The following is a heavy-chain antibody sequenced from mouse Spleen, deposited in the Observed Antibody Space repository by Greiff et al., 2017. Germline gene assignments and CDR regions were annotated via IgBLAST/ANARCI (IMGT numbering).Heavy chain of an antibody. D-gene: IGHD1-1*01. V-gene: IGHV1-81*01. CDR1: GYTFTSYG. J-gene: IGHJ3*01. CDR3: AEREYYYDGSDERFAY. CDR2: IYPRSGNT. Sequence: VQLQQSGAELARPGASVKLSCKASGYTFTSYGISWVKQRTGQGLEWIGEIYPRSGNTYYNEKFKGKATLTADKSSSTAYMELRSLTSEDSAVYFCAEREYYYDGSDERFAYWGQGTLVTVSA.